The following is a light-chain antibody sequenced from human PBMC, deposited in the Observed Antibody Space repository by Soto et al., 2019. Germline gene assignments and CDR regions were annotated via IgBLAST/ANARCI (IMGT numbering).Light chain of an antibody. Sequence: QSVLTQSPSASASLGASVKLTCTLSSGHSNYAIAWHQQQPEKGPRYLMKVNSDGSHSKGDGIPDRFSGSSSGAERYLTISSLQSEDEADYYCQTWGTGIRVFGGGPKLTVL. J-gene: IGLJ3*02. CDR3: QTWGTGIRV. V-gene: IGLV4-69*01. CDR1: SGHSNYA. CDR2: VNSDGSH.